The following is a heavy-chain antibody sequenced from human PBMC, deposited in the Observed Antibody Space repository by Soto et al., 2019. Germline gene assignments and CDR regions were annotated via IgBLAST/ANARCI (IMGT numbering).Heavy chain of an antibody. CDR2: IYYRGTT. CDR1: NGSLNFNY. Sequence: SETLSLTCNFSNGSLNFNYWSWIRQPPGKELEWIGNIYYRGTTNYNPSLQGRVTMSIDTSKNQFSLMLTSVTAADTAVYYCTRVATAVPSWGRGVLVTVSS. D-gene: IGHD5-18*01. V-gene: IGHV4-59*12. CDR3: TRVATAVPS. J-gene: IGHJ5*02.